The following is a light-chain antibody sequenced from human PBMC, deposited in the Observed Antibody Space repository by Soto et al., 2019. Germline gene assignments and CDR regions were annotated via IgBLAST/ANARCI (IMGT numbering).Light chain of an antibody. J-gene: IGLJ3*02. CDR3: FSYTTSSTLV. CDR1: SSDVGGYNY. Sequence: QSALTQPASVSGSPGQSITISCTGTSSDVGGYNYVSWYHQHPAKAPKLMIYEVSNRPPGVSHRFSGSKSGNTASLTISVLQAEDEADYYCFSYTTSSTLVFGGGTKLTVL. V-gene: IGLV2-14*01. CDR2: EVS.